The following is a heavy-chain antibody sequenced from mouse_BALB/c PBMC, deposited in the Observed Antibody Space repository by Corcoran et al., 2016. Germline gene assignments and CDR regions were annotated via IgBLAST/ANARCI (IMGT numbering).Heavy chain of an antibody. Sequence: EVQLQQSGPVLVKPGASVKMSCKASGYTFTSYVMNWVKQKPGQSLEWIGYINPYNDGTKYNEKFKGKATMTSDKSSSTAYMELSSLTSEDSAVDYCARRKGSYDEAMDYWGQGTSVTVSS. CDR1: GYTFTSYV. V-gene: IGHV1S136*01. J-gene: IGHJ4*01. CDR3: ARRKGSYDEAMDY. D-gene: IGHD1-1*02. CDR2: INPYNDGT.